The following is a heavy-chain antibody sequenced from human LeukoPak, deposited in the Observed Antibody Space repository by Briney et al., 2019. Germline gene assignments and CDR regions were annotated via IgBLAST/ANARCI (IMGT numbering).Heavy chain of an antibody. J-gene: IGHJ4*02. CDR3: ARHLYYDSSGFDY. CDR1: GGSFSGYY. V-gene: IGHV4-31*11. Sequence: SETLSLTCAVYGGSFSGYYWSWIRQHPGKGLEWIGYIYYSGSTYYNPSLKSRVTISVDTSKNQFSLKLSSVTAADTAVYYCARHLYYDSSGFDYWGQGTLVTVSS. CDR2: IYYSGST. D-gene: IGHD3-22*01.